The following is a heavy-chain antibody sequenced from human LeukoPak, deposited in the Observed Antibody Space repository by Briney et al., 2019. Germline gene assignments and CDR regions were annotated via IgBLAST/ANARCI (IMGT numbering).Heavy chain of an antibody. Sequence: ASVKVSCKASGYTFTGYYMHWVRQAPGQGLEWMGWINPNSGGTNYAQKFQGRVTMTRDTSISTAYMELSRLRSDDTAVYYCARGNYSYGRRSDYWGQGTLVTVSS. CDR3: ARGNYSYGRRSDY. CDR2: INPNSGGT. J-gene: IGHJ4*02. CDR1: GYTFTGYY. V-gene: IGHV1-2*02. D-gene: IGHD5-18*01.